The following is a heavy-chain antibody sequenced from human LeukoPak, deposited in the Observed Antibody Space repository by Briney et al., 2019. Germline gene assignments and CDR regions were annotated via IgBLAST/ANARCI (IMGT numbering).Heavy chain of an antibody. Sequence: PSQTLSLTCTVSGGSISSGGYYWSWIRQHPGKGLEWFGYIYYSGSTHYHPSLKSRLTISVDTSKNQFSLKLSSVTAADTAVYYCARGSGDYIPNFDYWGQGTLVTVSS. J-gene: IGHJ4*02. CDR2: IYYSGST. D-gene: IGHD4-17*01. CDR1: GGSISSGGYY. V-gene: IGHV4-31*03. CDR3: ARGSGDYIPNFDY.